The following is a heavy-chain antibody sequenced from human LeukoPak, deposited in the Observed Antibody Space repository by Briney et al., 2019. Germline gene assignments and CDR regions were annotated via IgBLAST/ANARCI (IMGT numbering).Heavy chain of an antibody. CDR1: GFIVSSNY. J-gene: IGHJ4*02. D-gene: IGHD4-17*01. CDR3: ARAFGDYPIYY. Sequence: GGSLRLSCAAFGFIVSSNYMSWVRQAPGKGLEWVPVIYTGGSTYYADSVKGRFTISRDNSKNTLYLQMNSLRAEDTAVYYCARAFGDYPIYYWGQGTLVTVSS. V-gene: IGHV3-53*01. CDR2: IYTGGST.